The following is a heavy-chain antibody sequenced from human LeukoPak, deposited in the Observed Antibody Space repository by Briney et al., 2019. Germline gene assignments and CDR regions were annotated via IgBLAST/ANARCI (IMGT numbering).Heavy chain of an antibody. J-gene: IGHJ3*01. CDR2: ISYDDSNK. CDR1: GFTFSSYA. D-gene: IGHD1-26*01. V-gene: IGHV3-30*04. Sequence: GGSLRLSCAASGFTFSSYAMHWVRQAPGKGLEWVALISYDDSNKYYADSVKGRFTITRDNPANTLYLQMNSLRADDTAVYYCARGRFYSWELRGAFDVWGQGTMVTVSS. CDR3: ARGRFYSWELRGAFDV.